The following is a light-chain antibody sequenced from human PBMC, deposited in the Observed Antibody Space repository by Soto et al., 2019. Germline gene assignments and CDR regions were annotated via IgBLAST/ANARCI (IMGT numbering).Light chain of an antibody. V-gene: IGKV1-9*01. CDR3: QQLFDSPIT. Sequence: DIQLTQSPSFLSASVGDRVTITCRASQGISSYLAWYQQKPGKAPKLLISTASTLQSGVPSRFSGSGSGTEFILTITSLQPEDFATYYCQQLFDSPITFGQGTRLEIK. CDR1: QGISSY. J-gene: IGKJ5*01. CDR2: TAS.